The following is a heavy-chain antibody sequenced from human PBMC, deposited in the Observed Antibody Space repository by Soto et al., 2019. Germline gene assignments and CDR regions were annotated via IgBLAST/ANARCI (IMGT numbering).Heavy chain of an antibody. D-gene: IGHD6-13*01. J-gene: IGHJ4*02. CDR2: IYYSGST. Sequence: QLQLQESGPGLVKPSETLSLTCTVSGGSISRSSYYWGWIRQPPGKGLEWIGSIYYSGSTYYNPSLTSRVTISVDTSKNQFSLKLSSATAADTAVYYCARRVGRARFDYWGQGTLVTVSS. CDR3: ARRVGRARFDY. V-gene: IGHV4-39*01. CDR1: GGSISRSSYY.